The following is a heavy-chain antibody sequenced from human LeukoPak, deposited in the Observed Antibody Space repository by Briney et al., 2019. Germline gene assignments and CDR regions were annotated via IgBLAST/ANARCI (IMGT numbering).Heavy chain of an antibody. V-gene: IGHV3-30*18. Sequence: PGGSLRLSCAASGFTFSSYGMHWVRQAPGKGLEWVAVISYDGSNKYYADSVKGRFTISRDSSKNTLYLQMNSLRAEDTAVYYCAKSGTPGRYFDYWGQGTLVTVSS. J-gene: IGHJ4*02. D-gene: IGHD6-13*01. CDR3: AKSGTPGRYFDY. CDR2: ISYDGSNK. CDR1: GFTFSSYG.